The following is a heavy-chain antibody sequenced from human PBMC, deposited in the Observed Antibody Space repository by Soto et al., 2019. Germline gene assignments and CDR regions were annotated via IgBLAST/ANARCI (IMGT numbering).Heavy chain of an antibody. Sequence: PSETLSLTCTVSGGSISGGDFYWSWVRQPPGRGLESIGYIYHSGSTYYNPSLKSRLTISVDTSKNQFSLNLSSVTAADTAVYYCAGVVCGGNNCYIDYWGQGALVTVSS. J-gene: IGHJ4*02. CDR2: IYHSGST. D-gene: IGHD2-21*01. CDR3: AGVVCGGNNCYIDY. V-gene: IGHV4-30-4*01. CDR1: GGSISGGDFY.